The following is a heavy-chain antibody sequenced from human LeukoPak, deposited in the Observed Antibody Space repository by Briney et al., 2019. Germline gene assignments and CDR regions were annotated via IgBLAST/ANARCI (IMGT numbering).Heavy chain of an antibody. V-gene: IGHV3-48*01. CDR2: ISSRSSTI. CDR3: ARDPRSGGFELR. CDR1: GLTFSSYS. D-gene: IGHD4-23*01. Sequence: GGSLRLSCAASGLTFSSYSMNWVRQAPGKGLEWVSYISSRSSTIYCADSVKGRFTISRDNAKNSLYLQMNSLRAEDTAVYYCARDPRSGGFELRWGQGTLVTVSS. J-gene: IGHJ4*02.